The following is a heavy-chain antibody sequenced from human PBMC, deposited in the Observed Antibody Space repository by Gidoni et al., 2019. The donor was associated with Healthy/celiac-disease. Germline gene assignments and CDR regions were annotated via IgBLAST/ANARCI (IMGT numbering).Heavy chain of an antibody. CDR3: ARVRDTAMADFDY. J-gene: IGHJ4*02. V-gene: IGHV3-21*01. CDR1: GFTFSSYG. D-gene: IGHD5-18*01. CDR2: IRSSSSYI. Sequence: EVQLVESGGGLVKPGGSLRLPGAASGFTFSSYGMNWVRQAPGKGLEVVSSIRSSSSYIYYADSVKGRFTISRDNAKNSLYLQMNSLRAEDTAVYYCARVRDTAMADFDYWGQGTLVTVSS.